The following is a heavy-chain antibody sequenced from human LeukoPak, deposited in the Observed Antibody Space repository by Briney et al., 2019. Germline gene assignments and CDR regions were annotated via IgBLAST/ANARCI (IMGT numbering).Heavy chain of an antibody. J-gene: IGHJ3*02. D-gene: IGHD3-22*01. V-gene: IGHV1-2*06. CDR3: AKGSDYYDSSGYI. CDR1: GYTFTGYY. Sequence: GASVKVSCKASGYTFTGYYMHWVRQAPGRGLEWMGRINPNSGGTNYAQKFQGRVTMTRDTSISTAYMELSRLRSDDTAVYYCAKGSDYYDSSGYIWGQGTMVTVSS. CDR2: INPNSGGT.